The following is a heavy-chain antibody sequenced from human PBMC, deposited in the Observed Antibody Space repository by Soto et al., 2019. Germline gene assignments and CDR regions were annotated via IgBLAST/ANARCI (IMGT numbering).Heavy chain of an antibody. CDR1: GGSINSGDYY. V-gene: IGHV4-30-4*01. CDR2: IYYSGST. CDR3: ARERCTNGVCYDMDV. J-gene: IGHJ6*02. Sequence: QVQLQESGPGLVKPSQTLSLTCTVSGGSINSGDYYWIWIRQPPGKGLEWIGYIYYSGSTYYNPSLTSLVTMSVDMSKNQFSLKVNSVTAADTAMYYCARERCTNGVCYDMDVWGQGTMVTVSS. D-gene: IGHD2-8*01.